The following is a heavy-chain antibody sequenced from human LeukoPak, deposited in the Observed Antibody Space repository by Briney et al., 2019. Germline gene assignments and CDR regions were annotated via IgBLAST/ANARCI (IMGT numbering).Heavy chain of an antibody. CDR3: ASFSSVGSYYWFDP. D-gene: IGHD1-26*01. V-gene: IGHV4-34*01. J-gene: IGHJ5*02. CDR2: INHSGST. Sequence: SETLSLTCAVDGGSFSGYYWSWIRQPPGKGLEWIGEINHSGSTNYNPSLKSRVTISVDTSKNQFSLKLSSVTAADTAVYYCASFSSVGSYYWFDPWGQGTLVTVSS. CDR1: GGSFSGYY.